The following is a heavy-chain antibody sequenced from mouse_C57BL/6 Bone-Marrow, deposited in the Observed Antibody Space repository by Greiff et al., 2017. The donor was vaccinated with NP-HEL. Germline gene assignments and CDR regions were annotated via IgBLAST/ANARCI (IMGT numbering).Heavy chain of an antibody. CDR1: GFNIKDDY. CDR2: IDPENGDT. Sequence: EVQLQQSGAELVRPGASVKLSCTASGFNIKDDYMHWVKQRPEKGLEWIGWIDPENGDTEYASKFQGKATITADTSSNPAYLQLSSLTSEDTSVYYCTHLLFAYWGQGTLVTVSA. V-gene: IGHV14-4*01. J-gene: IGHJ3*01. CDR3: THLLFAY.